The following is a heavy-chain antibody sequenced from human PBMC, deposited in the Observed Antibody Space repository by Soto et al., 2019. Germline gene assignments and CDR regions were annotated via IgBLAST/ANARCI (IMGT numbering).Heavy chain of an antibody. Sequence: QVQLQESGPGLVKPSQTLSLTCTVSGGSISSGGYYWSWIRQHPGKGLEWIGYIYYSGSTYYNPSLKSRDTISVDTSKNQFSLKLSSVTAADTAVYYCARNPSSSWYGPSYYYYGMDVWGQGTTVTVSS. CDR2: IYYSGST. CDR1: GGSISSGGYY. J-gene: IGHJ6*02. D-gene: IGHD6-13*01. V-gene: IGHV4-31*03. CDR3: ARNPSSSWYGPSYYYYGMDV.